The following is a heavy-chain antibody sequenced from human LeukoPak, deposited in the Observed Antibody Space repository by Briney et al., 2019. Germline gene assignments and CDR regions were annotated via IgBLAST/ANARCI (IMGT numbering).Heavy chain of an antibody. Sequence: GASVKVSCKASGYTFTGYYIHWVRQAPGQGLEWMGWINANSGGTKYAQKFQGRVTMTRDTSISTAFMELNRLESDDTAVYYCARENSDWAFDYWGQETLVSVSS. D-gene: IGHD6-19*01. CDR1: GYTFTGYY. CDR2: INANSGGT. J-gene: IGHJ4*02. CDR3: ARENSDWAFDY. V-gene: IGHV1-2*02.